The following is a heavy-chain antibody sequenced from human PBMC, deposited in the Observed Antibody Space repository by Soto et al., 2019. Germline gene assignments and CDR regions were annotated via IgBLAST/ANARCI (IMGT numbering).Heavy chain of an antibody. CDR3: ARDSTRRGACDI. CDR2: INHSGST. V-gene: IGHV4-34*01. J-gene: IGHJ3*02. Sequence: QVQLQQWGAGLLKPSETLSLTCAVYNGSFSVYYWNWMRQAPGKGLEWIGEINHSGSTNYNPSLKSRVTISVDTSKSQFSLRLSSVIAADTAVYYCARDSTRRGACDIWGQGTMVSVSS. D-gene: IGHD2-2*01. CDR1: NGSFSVYY.